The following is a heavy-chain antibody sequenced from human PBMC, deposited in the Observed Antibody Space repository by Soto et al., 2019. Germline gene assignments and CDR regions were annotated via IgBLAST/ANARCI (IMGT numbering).Heavy chain of an antibody. CDR3: ARDFTYYYDSSGYSGY. Sequence: GGSLRLSCAASGFTFSDYYMSWIRQAPGKGLEWVSYISSSGSTIYYADSVKSRFTISRDNAKNSLYLQMNSLRAEDTAVYYCARDFTYYYDSSGYSGYWGQGXLVTVYS. D-gene: IGHD3-22*01. J-gene: IGHJ4*02. CDR1: GFTFSDYY. CDR2: ISSSGSTI. V-gene: IGHV3-11*01.